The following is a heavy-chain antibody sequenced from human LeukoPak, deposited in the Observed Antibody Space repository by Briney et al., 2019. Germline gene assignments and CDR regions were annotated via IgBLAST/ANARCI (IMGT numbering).Heavy chain of an antibody. Sequence: SETPSLTCTVSGGSISSYYWSWIRQPPGKGLEWIGYIYYSGSTNYNPSLKSRVTISVDTSKNQFSLKLSSVTAADTAVYYCARTGYCSGGSCYREYYFDYWGQGTLVTVSS. V-gene: IGHV4-59*01. J-gene: IGHJ4*02. CDR1: GGSISSYY. CDR2: IYYSGST. D-gene: IGHD2-15*01. CDR3: ARTGYCSGGSCYREYYFDY.